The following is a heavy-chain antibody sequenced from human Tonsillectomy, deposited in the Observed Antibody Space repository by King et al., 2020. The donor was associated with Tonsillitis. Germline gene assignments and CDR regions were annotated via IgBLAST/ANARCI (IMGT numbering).Heavy chain of an antibody. CDR1: GYTFTDYY. Sequence: QLVQSGAEVKKPGASVKVSCKASGYTFTDYYMHWVRQAPGQGLEWRGWINPNSGGTNYAQKFQGRVTLTRDTSISPADMELSRLRSDDNDTAVYYCARDSYYDGSGYSDSWGQGTLVTVSS. V-gene: IGHV1-2*02. J-gene: IGHJ4*02. D-gene: IGHD3-22*01. CDR2: INPNSGGT. CDR3: ARDSYYDGSGYSDS.